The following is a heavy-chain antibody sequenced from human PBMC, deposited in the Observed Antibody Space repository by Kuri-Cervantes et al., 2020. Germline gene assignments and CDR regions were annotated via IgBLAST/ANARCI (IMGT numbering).Heavy chain of an antibody. D-gene: IGHD5-24*01. CDR2: IYSGGST. CDR3: ARDPSGGYNMAFDS. V-gene: IGHV3-53*01. J-gene: IGHJ4*02. Sequence: LSLTCAASGFTVSSNYMSWVRQAPGKGLEWVSVIYSGGSTYYADSVKGRFTISRDNSKNTVYLQMDSLRVEDTALYYCARDPSGGYNMAFDSWGQGTLVTVSS. CDR1: GFTVSSNY.